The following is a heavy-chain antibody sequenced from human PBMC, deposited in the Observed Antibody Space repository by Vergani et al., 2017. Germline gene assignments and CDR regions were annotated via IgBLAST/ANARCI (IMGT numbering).Heavy chain of an antibody. Sequence: QLQLQESGPGLVKPSETLSLTCTVSGGSFNTYYWSWIRQSPGKGLEWIGYIYSTGSTNYNPSLNSRVTISVDTSKNQFSLKLSSVTAADTAVYYCARTSLWGSYRPFDYWGQGTLVTVSS. D-gene: IGHD3-16*02. V-gene: IGHV4-59*12. CDR1: GGSFNTYY. CDR2: IYSTGST. CDR3: ARTSLWGSYRPFDY. J-gene: IGHJ4*02.